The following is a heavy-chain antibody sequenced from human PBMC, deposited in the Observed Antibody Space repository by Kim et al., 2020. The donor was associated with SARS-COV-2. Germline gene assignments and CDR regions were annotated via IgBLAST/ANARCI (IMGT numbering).Heavy chain of an antibody. CDR1: GYTFTSYD. CDR2: MNPNSGNT. V-gene: IGHV1-8*01. CDR3: ARVQSRGGYKAKYYFDY. J-gene: IGHJ4*02. D-gene: IGHD5-12*01. Sequence: ASVKVSCKASGYTFTSYDINWVRQATGQGLEWMGWMNPNSGNTGYAQKFQGRVTMTRNTSISTAYMELSSLRSEDTAVYYCARVQSRGGYKAKYYFDYWGQGTLVTVSS.